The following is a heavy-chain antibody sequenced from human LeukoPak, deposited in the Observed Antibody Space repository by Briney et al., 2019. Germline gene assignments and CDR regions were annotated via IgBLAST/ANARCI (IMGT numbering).Heavy chain of an antibody. CDR3: ARGYCSGGSCYAGAGGDY. D-gene: IGHD2-15*01. J-gene: IGHJ4*02. V-gene: IGHV1-2*04. Sequence: ASVKVSCKASGYTFTSYAMNWVRQAPGQGLEWMGWINPNSGGTNYAQKFQGWVTMTRDTSISTAYMELSRLRSDDTAVYYCARGYCSGGSCYAGAGGDYWGQGTLVTVSS. CDR2: INPNSGGT. CDR1: GYTFTSYA.